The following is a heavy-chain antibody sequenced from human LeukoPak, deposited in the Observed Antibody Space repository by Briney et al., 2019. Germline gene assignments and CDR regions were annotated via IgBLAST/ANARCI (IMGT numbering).Heavy chain of an antibody. V-gene: IGHV4-4*02. CDR2: IYHSGST. J-gene: IGHJ3*02. D-gene: IGHD1-26*01. CDR1: GASISGSNW. Sequence: SETLSLTRAVSGASISGSNWWSWVRQPPGKGLEWIGEIYHSGSTNYNPSLKSRVTVSVDKSKNQFSLKLSSVTAADTAMYYCARDLGVVGAIHDAFDIWGQGTMVTVSS. CDR3: ARDLGVVGAIHDAFDI.